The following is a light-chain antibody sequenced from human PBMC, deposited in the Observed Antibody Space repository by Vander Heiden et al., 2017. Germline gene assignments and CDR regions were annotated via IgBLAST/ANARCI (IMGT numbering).Light chain of an antibody. CDR3: QTWGTGMV. J-gene: IGLJ3*02. V-gene: IGLV4-69*01. Sequence: QLVLTQSPSASASLGASVNLTCTLSSGHSNYAIAWHQQQPEKGPRDLMKVNSDGSHSKGDGIPNRFSGSSSGAERYLTISSLQSEDEGDYYCQTWGTGMVFGGGTKLTVL. CDR1: SGHSNYA. CDR2: VNSDGSH.